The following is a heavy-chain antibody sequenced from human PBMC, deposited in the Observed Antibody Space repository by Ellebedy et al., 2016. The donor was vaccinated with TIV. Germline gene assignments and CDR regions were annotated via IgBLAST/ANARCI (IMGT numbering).Heavy chain of an antibody. Sequence: GESLKISCAASGFTFSTNAMSWVRQAPGKGLEWVGRIRNKVKGYTTDYVASVKGRFTISRDDSTSSLYLQMNSLKTEDTAVYHCARVWYPSGTYWYIDIWGRGTLVTVSS. CDR1: GFTFSTNA. CDR3: ARVWYPSGTYWYIDI. V-gene: IGHV3-72*01. CDR2: IRNKVKGYTT. D-gene: IGHD6-13*01. J-gene: IGHJ2*01.